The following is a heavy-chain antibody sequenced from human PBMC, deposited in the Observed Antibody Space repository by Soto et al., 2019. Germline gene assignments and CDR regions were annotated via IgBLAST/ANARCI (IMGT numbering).Heavy chain of an antibody. CDR3: ATRTARTGGYFDY. CDR1: GFTFSSYA. Sequence: EVQLLESGGGLVQPGGSLRLSCAASGFTFSSYAMSWVRQAPGKGLEWVSAISGSGGSTYYADSVKGRFTISRDNSKNTLYLQMNSLRAEDTAVYYCATRTARTGGYFDYWGQGTLVTVSS. CDR2: ISGSGGST. J-gene: IGHJ4*02. D-gene: IGHD6-6*01. V-gene: IGHV3-23*01.